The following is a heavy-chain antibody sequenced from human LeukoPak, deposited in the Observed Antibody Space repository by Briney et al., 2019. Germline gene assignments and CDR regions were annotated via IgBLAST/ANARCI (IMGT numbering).Heavy chain of an antibody. CDR2: ISAYNGNT. CDR1: GYTFTNYG. CDR3: AREYYYGSGDHYYYMDV. V-gene: IGHV1-18*01. D-gene: IGHD3-10*01. J-gene: IGHJ6*03. Sequence: GASVKVSCKASGYTFTNYGISWVRQAPGQGLEWMGWISAYNGNTNYAQKLQGRVTMTTDTSTSTAYMELRSLRSDDTAVYYCAREYYYGSGDHYYYMDVWGKGTTVTISS.